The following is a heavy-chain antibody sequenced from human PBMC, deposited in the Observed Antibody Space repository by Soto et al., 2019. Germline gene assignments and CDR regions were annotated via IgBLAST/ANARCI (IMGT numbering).Heavy chain of an antibody. CDR3: ARDRGSSWSNYYYYGMDV. CDR2: ISYDGSNK. D-gene: IGHD6-13*01. V-gene: IGHV3-30-3*01. CDR1: GFTFSSYA. Sequence: QVQLVESGGGVVQPGRSLRLSCAASGFTFSSYAMHWVRQAPGKGLEWVAVISYDGSNKYYADSVKGRFTISRDNSKNTXYLQMNSLRAEDTAVYYCARDRGSSWSNYYYYGMDVWGQGTTVTVSS. J-gene: IGHJ6*02.